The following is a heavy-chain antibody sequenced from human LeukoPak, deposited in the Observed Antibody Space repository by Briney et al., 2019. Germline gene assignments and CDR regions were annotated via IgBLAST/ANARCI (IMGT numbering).Heavy chain of an antibody. D-gene: IGHD3-9*01. V-gene: IGHV1-8*03. CDR3: ARGIPYDILTGGDAFDI. Sequence: ASVKVSCKASGYTFTSYDINWVRQATGQGLEWMGWMNPNSGNTGYAQKFQGRVTITRNTSISTAYMELSSLRSEDTAVYYCARGIPYDILTGGDAFDIWGQGTMVTVSS. J-gene: IGHJ3*02. CDR2: MNPNSGNT. CDR1: GYTFTSYD.